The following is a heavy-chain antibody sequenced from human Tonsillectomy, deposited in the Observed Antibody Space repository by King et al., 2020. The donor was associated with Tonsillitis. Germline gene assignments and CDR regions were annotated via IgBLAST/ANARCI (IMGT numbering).Heavy chain of an antibody. V-gene: IGHV1-46*03. CDR2: ITPSSGST. CDR1: GYTFASYY. CDR3: ARNYGVDRNWFDP. D-gene: IGHD4-17*01. J-gene: IGHJ5*02. Sequence: QLVQSGAQVKKPGASVKVSCKTSGYTFASYYIHWVRQAPGHGLESIVIITPSSGSTTYAQKFQGRVTMTRATSTSTVYMELSGLRSEDTAVYYCARNYGVDRNWFDPWGQGTLVTVSS.